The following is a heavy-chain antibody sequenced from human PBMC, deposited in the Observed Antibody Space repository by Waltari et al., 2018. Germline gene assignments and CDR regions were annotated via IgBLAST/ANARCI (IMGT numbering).Heavy chain of an antibody. D-gene: IGHD2-2*02. J-gene: IGHJ6*03. CDR2: INHSGST. Sequence: QVQLQQWGAGLLKPSETLSLTCAVYGGSFSGYYWSWIRQPPGKGLEWIGEINHSGSTNYNPSLKSRVTISVDTSKNQFSLKLSSVTAADTAVYYCARGPYCSSTSCYRVGYYYYYYMDVWGKGTTVTISS. CDR1: GGSFSGYY. V-gene: IGHV4-34*01. CDR3: ARGPYCSSTSCYRVGYYYYYYMDV.